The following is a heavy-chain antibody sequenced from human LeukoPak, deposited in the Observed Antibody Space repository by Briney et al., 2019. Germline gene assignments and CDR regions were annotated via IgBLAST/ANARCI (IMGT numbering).Heavy chain of an antibody. CDR2: ISYDGSNK. D-gene: IGHD5-18*01. Sequence: GRSLRPSCAASGFTFSSYAMHWVRQAPGKGLEWVAVISYDGSNKYYADSVKGRFTISRDNSKNTLYLQMNSLRAEDTAVYYCARDGPRGYSYGMIDYWGQGTLVTVSS. CDR3: ARDGPRGYSYGMIDY. V-gene: IGHV3-30-3*01. J-gene: IGHJ4*02. CDR1: GFTFSSYA.